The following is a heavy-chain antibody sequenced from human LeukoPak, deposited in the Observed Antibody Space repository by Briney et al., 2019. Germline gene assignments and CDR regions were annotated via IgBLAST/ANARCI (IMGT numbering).Heavy chain of an antibody. CDR2: ISSSSSYI. J-gene: IGHJ4*02. CDR1: GFTFSSYS. CDR3: ARRAVAGTGFHFDY. D-gene: IGHD6-19*01. Sequence: GGSLRLSCAASGFTFSSYSMNWVRQAPGKGLEWVSSISSSSSYIYYADSVEGRFTISRDNAKNSLYLQMNSLRAEDTAVYYCARRAVAGTGFHFDYWGQGTLVTVSS. V-gene: IGHV3-21*01.